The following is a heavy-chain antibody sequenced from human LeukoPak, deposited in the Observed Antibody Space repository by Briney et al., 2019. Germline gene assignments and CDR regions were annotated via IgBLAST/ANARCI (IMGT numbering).Heavy chain of an antibody. J-gene: IGHJ4*02. Sequence: GGSLRLSCAASGFTFSSYSMNWVRQAPGKGLEWVSSLSSSSSYIYYADSVKGRFTISRDNAKNSLYLQMNSLRAEDTAVYCCARSTSDYYGGNPDFGYWGQGTLVTVSS. CDR2: LSSSSSYI. D-gene: IGHD4-23*01. V-gene: IGHV3-21*01. CDR3: ARSTSDYYGGNPDFGY. CDR1: GFTFSSYS.